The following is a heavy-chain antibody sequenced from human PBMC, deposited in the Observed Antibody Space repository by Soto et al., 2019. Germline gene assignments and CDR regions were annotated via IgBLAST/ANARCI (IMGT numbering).Heavy chain of an antibody. V-gene: IGHV4-59*08. D-gene: IGHD2-2*01. Sequence: QVQLQESGPGLVKPSETLSLTCTVSGGSISSYYWSWIRQPPGKGLEWIGYIYYSGSTNYNPSLKSRVTIAVDTSKNQFSLKLSSVTAADTAVYYCARLRYCSSTSCSPYYHYYMDVWGKGTTVTVSS. CDR2: IYYSGST. J-gene: IGHJ6*03. CDR1: GGSISSYY. CDR3: ARLRYCSSTSCSPYYHYYMDV.